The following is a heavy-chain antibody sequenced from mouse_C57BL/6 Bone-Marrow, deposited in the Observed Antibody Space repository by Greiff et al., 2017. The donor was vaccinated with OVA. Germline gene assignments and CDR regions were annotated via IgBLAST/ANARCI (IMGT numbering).Heavy chain of an antibody. CDR3: VKGKYYGSLDY. Sequence: QVQLQQPGAELVKPGASVKLSCKASGYTFTSYWMHWVKQRPGQGLEWIGMIHPNSGSTNYNEKFKSKATLTVDKSSSTAYMQLSSLTSEDSAVYYCVKGKYYGSLDYWGQGTTLTVSS. J-gene: IGHJ2*01. D-gene: IGHD1-1*01. CDR1: GYTFTSYW. V-gene: IGHV1-64*01. CDR2: IHPNSGST.